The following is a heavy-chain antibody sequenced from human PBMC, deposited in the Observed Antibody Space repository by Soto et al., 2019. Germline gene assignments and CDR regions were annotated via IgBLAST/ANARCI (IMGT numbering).Heavy chain of an antibody. CDR3: QRRSRSRGLVNYFDY. CDR2: IYYSVST. Sequence: SETLSLTCTVSGGSVSSGSYYWSWIRQPPGKGLECIGYIYYSVSTNYNPSLKSRVTISVDTSKNQFSLKLSSVTAADTAVYYCQRRSRSRGLVNYFDYCGQGNLVTVS. D-gene: IGHD6-13*01. CDR1: GGSVSSGSYY. J-gene: IGHJ4*02. V-gene: IGHV4-61*01.